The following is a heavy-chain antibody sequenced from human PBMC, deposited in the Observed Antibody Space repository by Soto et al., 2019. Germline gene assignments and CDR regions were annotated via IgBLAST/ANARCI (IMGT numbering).Heavy chain of an antibody. V-gene: IGHV3-23*01. J-gene: IGHJ4*02. D-gene: IGHD3-22*01. Sequence: AGSLRLSCAASGFTFSSYAMSWVRQAPGKWLEWVSAISGSGGSTYYADSVKGRFTISRDNSKNTLYLQMNRLRAEDTAVYYCAKDPLYYYDSSDRGPFDYWGQGTLVTGSS. CDR2: ISGSGGST. CDR3: AKDPLYYYDSSDRGPFDY. CDR1: GFTFSSYA.